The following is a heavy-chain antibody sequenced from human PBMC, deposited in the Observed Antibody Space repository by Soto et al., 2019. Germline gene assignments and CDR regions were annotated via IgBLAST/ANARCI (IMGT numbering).Heavy chain of an antibody. CDR2: ISGSGGST. J-gene: IGHJ4*02. Sequence: LRLSCAASGFTFSSYAMSWVRQAPGKGLEWVSAISGSGGSTYYADSVKGRFTISRDNSKNTLYLQMNSLRAEDTAVYYCAKAPRLYGYYYDSSGYYYPFDYWGQGTLVTVSS. CDR3: AKAPRLYGYYYDSSGYYYPFDY. CDR1: GFTFSSYA. V-gene: IGHV3-23*01. D-gene: IGHD3-22*01.